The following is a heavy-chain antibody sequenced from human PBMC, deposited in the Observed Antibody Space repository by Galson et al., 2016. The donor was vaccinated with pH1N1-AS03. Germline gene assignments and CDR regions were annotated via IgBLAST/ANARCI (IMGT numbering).Heavy chain of an antibody. V-gene: IGHV1-69*10. J-gene: IGHJ4*02. Sequence: SVKVSCKASGDTFSNYALSWVRQAPGQGLEWMGGVIPTLGLYKHAQKFQDRVTITADKSTSTAYMELSSLRSEDTAVYYCANRDYGFDYWGQGTLVTVSS. CDR1: GDTFSNYA. CDR3: ANRDYGFDY. CDR2: VIPTLGLY. D-gene: IGHD4-17*01.